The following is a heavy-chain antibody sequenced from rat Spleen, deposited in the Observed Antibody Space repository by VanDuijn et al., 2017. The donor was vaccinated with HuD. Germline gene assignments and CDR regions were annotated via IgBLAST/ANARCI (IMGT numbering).Heavy chain of an antibody. CDR2: ISYDGNNA. D-gene: IGHD1-11*01. V-gene: IGHV5-29*01. Sequence: EVQLVESGGGLVQPGRSLKLSCAASGFTFSNYGMAWVRQAPTKGLEWVATISYDGNNAYYRDSLKGRFSISRDNAKTTLYLQMDSLRSEDTATYYCARQRGRTYFFDSWGQGVMVTVSS. CDR3: ARQRGRTYFFDS. CDR1: GFTFSNYG. J-gene: IGHJ2*01.